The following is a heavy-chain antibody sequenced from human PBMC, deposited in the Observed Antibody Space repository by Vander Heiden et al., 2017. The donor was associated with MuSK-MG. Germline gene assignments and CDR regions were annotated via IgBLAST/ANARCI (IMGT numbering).Heavy chain of an antibody. Sequence: EVQVVESGGGSVQPGGSLRLSCATPGFNFSNSEMNWVRQAPGKGLEWLSYISISGSTMYYADSVKGRFTISRDNARNSLFLQMNSLRAEDTALYYCARDRRGGPDYWGQGTLVTVSS. CDR3: ARDRRGGPDY. CDR1: GFNFSNSE. CDR2: ISISGSTM. D-gene: IGHD3-16*01. J-gene: IGHJ4*02. V-gene: IGHV3-48*03.